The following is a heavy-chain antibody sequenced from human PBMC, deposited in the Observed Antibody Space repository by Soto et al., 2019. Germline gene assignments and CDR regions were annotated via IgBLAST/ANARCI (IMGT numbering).Heavy chain of an antibody. CDR3: ARPLRDRNYYYGMAV. V-gene: IGHV1-69*01. D-gene: IGHD3-22*01. Sequence: QVQLVQSGAEMQQPGASVRVSCKASGGTFSKYAFSWVRQAPGQGLEWLGGTIPMFGTPNYAQKFQGRVASAAYESTATVYMELSSLRSEDTAVYFCARPLRDRNYYYGMAVWGQGTTVTVSS. CDR2: TIPMFGTP. CDR1: GGTFSKYA. J-gene: IGHJ6*02.